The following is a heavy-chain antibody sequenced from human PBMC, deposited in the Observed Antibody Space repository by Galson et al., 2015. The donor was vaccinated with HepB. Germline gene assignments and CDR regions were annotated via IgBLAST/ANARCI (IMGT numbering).Heavy chain of an antibody. CDR1: GYTFTSYY. D-gene: IGHD3-10*01. J-gene: IGHJ4*02. CDR3: ARGSSIVVRGVLPGDY. V-gene: IGHV1-46*01. CDR2: INPSGGST. Sequence: SVKVSCKASGYTFTSYYMHWVRQAPGQGLEWMGIINPSGGSTSYAQKFQGRVTMTRDTSTSTVYMELSSLRSEDTAVYYCARGSSIVVRGVLPGDYWGQGTLVTVSS.